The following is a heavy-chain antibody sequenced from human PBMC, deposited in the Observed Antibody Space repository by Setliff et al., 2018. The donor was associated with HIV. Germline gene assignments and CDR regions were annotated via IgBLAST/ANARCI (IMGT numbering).Heavy chain of an antibody. CDR3: ARGFTIFGVGFSADPTGNWFDP. CDR1: GGSISSHC. D-gene: IGHD3-3*01. CDR2: IYSRGSI. Sequence: LSLTCTVSGGSISSHCWRWIRQSPGKALEWIGYIYSRGSIIYNHSLKSRVTMSVDTSQNQVSLDLDSVTSADTAVYYCARGFTIFGVGFSADPTGNWFDPWGQGTLVTVSS. V-gene: IGHV4-59*11. J-gene: IGHJ5*02.